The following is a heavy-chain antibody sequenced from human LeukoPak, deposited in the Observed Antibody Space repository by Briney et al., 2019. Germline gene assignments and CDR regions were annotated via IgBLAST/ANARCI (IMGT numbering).Heavy chain of an antibody. CDR1: GGTFSSYA. J-gene: IGHJ6*03. D-gene: IGHD3-10*01. V-gene: IGHV1-69*06. CDR2: IIPIFGTA. CDR3: ARDRYYYGSGSYPNYMDV. Sequence: GASVKVSCKASGGTFSSYAISWVRQAPGQGLEWMGGIIPIFGTANYAQKFQGRVTITAGKSTSTAYMELSSLRSEDTAVYYCARDRYYYGSGSYPNYMDVWGKGTTVTVSS.